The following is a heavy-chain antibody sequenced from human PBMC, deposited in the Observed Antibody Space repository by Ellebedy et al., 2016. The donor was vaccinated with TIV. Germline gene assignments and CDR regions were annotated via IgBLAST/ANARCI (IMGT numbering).Heavy chain of an antibody. CDR3: ARAESGGYAWDY. V-gene: IGHV1-18*01. D-gene: IGHD5-12*01. CDR2: ISTYNGNT. CDR1: GYTFTSYG. Sequence: AASVQVSCKASGYTFTSYGISWVRQPPGQGLEWMGWISTYNGNTNYAQKFQGRVSITADDSTSTAYMELSGLRSEDKAGYFCARAESGGYAWDYWGQGTLVTVSS. J-gene: IGHJ4*02.